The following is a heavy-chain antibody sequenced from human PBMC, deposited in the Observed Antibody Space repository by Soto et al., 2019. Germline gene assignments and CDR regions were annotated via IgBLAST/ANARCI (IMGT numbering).Heavy chain of an antibody. Sequence: PGGSPGLGSAASGLTFSSYAVSWVRQAPGKGLEWVSAISGSGGSTYYADSVKGRFTISRDNSKNTLYLQMNSLRAEDTAVYYCAGGSGRYRAAFDYWGQGTLVTVSS. V-gene: IGHV3-23*01. J-gene: IGHJ4*02. CDR2: ISGSGGST. D-gene: IGHD3-16*01. CDR1: GLTFSSYA. CDR3: AGGSGRYRAAFDY.